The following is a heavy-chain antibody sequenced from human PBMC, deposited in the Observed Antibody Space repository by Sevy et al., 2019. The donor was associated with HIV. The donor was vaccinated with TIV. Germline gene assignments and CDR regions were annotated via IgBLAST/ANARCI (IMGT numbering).Heavy chain of an antibody. V-gene: IGHV3-30*03. Sequence: GGSLRLSCAASGFTFSSYGMHWVRQAPGKGLEWVAVISYDGSNKYYADSVKGRFTISRDNSKNTLYLQMNSLRAEETAVYYCAQNGGSSGWYGGYWGQGTLVTVSS. CDR2: ISYDGSNK. J-gene: IGHJ4*02. CDR1: GFTFSSYG. CDR3: AQNGGSSGWYGGY. D-gene: IGHD6-19*01.